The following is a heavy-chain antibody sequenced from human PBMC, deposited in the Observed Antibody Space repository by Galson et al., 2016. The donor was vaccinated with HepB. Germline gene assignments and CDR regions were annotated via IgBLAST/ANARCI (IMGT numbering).Heavy chain of an antibody. CDR1: GFTFNKYP. D-gene: IGHD2-15*01. V-gene: IGHV3-30*18. J-gene: IGHJ3*02. CDR2: ISFDGSNA. CDR3: AKERGDCSGGTCRYHDAFDI. Sequence: SLRLSCAASGFTFNKYPMFWVRQAPGKGLEWVAVISFDGSNAYYGDSVKGRFTISRDNSKNTLSLQMNSLRAEDTAVYYCAKERGDCSGGTCRYHDAFDIWGQGTMVTVSS.